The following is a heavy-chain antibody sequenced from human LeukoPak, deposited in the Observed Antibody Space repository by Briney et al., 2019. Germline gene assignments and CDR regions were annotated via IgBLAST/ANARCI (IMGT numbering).Heavy chain of an antibody. V-gene: IGHV4-59*01. CDR3: ARTGSTVTMLYPFDH. Sequence: SETLSLTCTVSCGSIRRYYWRWIRPPPGKGLEWIGYIYYSGSTNYYPSLKSRVSISVDTSKNQFSLKLSSVTAADTAVYYCARTGSTVTMLYPFDHWGQGTLVTVSS. CDR1: CGSIRRYY. D-gene: IGHD4-17*01. CDR2: IYYSGST. J-gene: IGHJ4*02.